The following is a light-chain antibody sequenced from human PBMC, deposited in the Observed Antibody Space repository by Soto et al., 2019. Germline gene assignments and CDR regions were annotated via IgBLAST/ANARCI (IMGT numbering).Light chain of an antibody. CDR1: SSDVGGYTY. J-gene: IGLJ3*02. Sequence: QSALTQPASVSGSPGQSITISCTGTSSDVGGYTYVSWYQQHPGKAPKLMIYEVSNRPSGVSNRFSGSKSGNTASLTISGLQAEDEADYYCSSYTSTSTWVFGSGTKLTVL. V-gene: IGLV2-14*01. CDR3: SSYTSTSTWV. CDR2: EVS.